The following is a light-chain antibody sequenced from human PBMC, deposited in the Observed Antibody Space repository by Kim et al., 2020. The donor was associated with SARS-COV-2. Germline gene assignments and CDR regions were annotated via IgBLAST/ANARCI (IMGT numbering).Light chain of an antibody. CDR3: QSADSSGANYV. CDR2: KDS. J-gene: IGLJ1*01. CDR1: ALPNQY. Sequence: SYELTQPPSVSVSPGQAARITCSGDALPNQYAYWFQQKPGQAPVLVICKDSERPSGIPERFSGSSSGTTVTLTISGVQAEDEADYYCQSADSSGANYVFGAGAKDTVL. V-gene: IGLV3-25*03.